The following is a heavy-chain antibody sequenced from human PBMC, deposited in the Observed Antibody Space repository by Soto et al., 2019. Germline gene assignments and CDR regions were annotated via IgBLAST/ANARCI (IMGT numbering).Heavy chain of an antibody. CDR1: GFTFRNYG. V-gene: IGHV3-33*01. J-gene: IGHJ6*02. CDR3: VRAAGYSGNDYVYYYGMDV. CDR2: VWYDGGNK. Sequence: GGSLRLSCAASGFTFRNYGMHWVRQAPAKGLEWVALVWYDGGNKNYVDSVKGRFTISRDNSKNTLYLQMNSLRDEDTAVYYCVRAAGYSGNDYVYYYGMDVWGQGTTVTVSS. D-gene: IGHD5-12*01.